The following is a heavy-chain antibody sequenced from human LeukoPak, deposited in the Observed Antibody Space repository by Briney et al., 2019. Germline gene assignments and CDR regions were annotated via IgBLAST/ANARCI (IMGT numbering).Heavy chain of an antibody. J-gene: IGHJ3*02. CDR1: GGSISSGGYS. Sequence: SETLSLTCAVSGGSISSGGYSWSWIRQPPGKGLEWIGYIYYSGSTYYNPSLKSRVTISVDTSKNQFSLKLSSVTAADTALYYCAKGVRITMVRGAFDIRGQGTMVTVSS. CDR3: AKGVRITMVRGAFDI. V-gene: IGHV4-30-4*07. D-gene: IGHD3-10*01. CDR2: IYYSGST.